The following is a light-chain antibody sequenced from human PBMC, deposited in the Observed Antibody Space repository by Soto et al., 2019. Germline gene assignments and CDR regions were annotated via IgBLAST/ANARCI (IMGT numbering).Light chain of an antibody. CDR1: SSDVGGYNY. CDR3: SSYTSISIYV. J-gene: IGLJ1*01. V-gene: IGLV2-14*01. Sequence: QSALTQPASVSGSPGQSITISCTGTSSDVGGYNYVSWYQQHPGKAPKLMIYDVSNRPSGVSNRFSGSKSGNTASLTISGLQAEYEADYYCSSYTSISIYVFGTGTKLTVL. CDR2: DVS.